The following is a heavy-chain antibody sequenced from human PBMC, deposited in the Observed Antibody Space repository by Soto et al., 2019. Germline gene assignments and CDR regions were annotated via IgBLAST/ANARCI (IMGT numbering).Heavy chain of an antibody. D-gene: IGHD2-15*01. J-gene: IGHJ5*02. CDR3: ARHARCSGGGCRDWYDP. CDR1: GCSISSHY. CDR2: IYYGGST. V-gene: IGHV4-59*08. Sequence: SETLSLTCTGSGCSISSHYWSWIRHPPGKGLEWIGYIYYGGSTNYNPSLKSRVTISVDTSKNQFSLKLSSVTAADAAVYCCARHARCSGGGCRDWYDPRGQRTLVTVSS.